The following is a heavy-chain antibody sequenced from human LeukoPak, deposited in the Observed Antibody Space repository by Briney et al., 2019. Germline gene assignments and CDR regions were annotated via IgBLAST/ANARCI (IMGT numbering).Heavy chain of an antibody. V-gene: IGHV3-53*04. Sequence: PGGSLRLSCAASGFTVSSNYMSWVRQAPGKGLEWVSVIYSGGSTYYADSVKGRFTISRHNSKNTLYLQMNSLRAEDSAVYYCARAAGTYFDYWGQGTLVTVSS. J-gene: IGHJ4*02. CDR2: IYSGGST. D-gene: IGHD6-13*01. CDR1: GFTVSSNY. CDR3: ARAAGTYFDY.